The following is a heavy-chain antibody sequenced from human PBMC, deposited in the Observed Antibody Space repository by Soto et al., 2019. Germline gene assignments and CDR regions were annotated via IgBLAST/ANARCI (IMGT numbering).Heavy chain of an antibody. CDR2: INHSGST. J-gene: IGHJ4*02. CDR3: ARSLGAVTTKAGAY. D-gene: IGHD4-17*01. Sequence: QVQLQQWGAGLLKPSETLSLTCAVYGGSISNYYWSWIRQPPGKWLEWIGEINHSGSTNYNPSLKSRVTISVDTSKNQFSLKLRSVTAADTAVYYCARSLGAVTTKAGAYWGQGTLVTVSS. CDR1: GGSISNYY. V-gene: IGHV4-34*01.